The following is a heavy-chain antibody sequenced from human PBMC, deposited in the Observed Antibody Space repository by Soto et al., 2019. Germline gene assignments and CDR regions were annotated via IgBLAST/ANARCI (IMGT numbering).Heavy chain of an antibody. CDR1: GFTFSSYA. D-gene: IGHD3-22*01. V-gene: IGHV3-23*01. CDR3: AKDYYYDSSGYEASYFDY. J-gene: IGHJ4*02. Sequence: LRLSCAASGFTFSSYAMIWVRQAPGKGLEWVSAISGSGGSTYYADSVKGRFTISRDNSKNTLYLQMNSLRAEDTAVYYCAKDYYYDSSGYEASYFDYWGQGTLVTVSS. CDR2: ISGSGGST.